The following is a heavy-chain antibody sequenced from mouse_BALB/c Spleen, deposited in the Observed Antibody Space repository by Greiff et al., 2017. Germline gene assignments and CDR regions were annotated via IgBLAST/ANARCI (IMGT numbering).Heavy chain of an antibody. CDR3: ARQGGNYVFAY. CDR1: GYTFTSYW. J-gene: IGHJ3*01. D-gene: IGHD2-1*01. V-gene: IGHV1-7*01. Sequence: VQLQQSGAELAKPGASVKMSCKASGYTFTSYWMHWVKQRPGQGLEWIGYINPSTGYTEYNQKFKDKATLTADKSSSTAYMQLSSLTSEDSAVYYCARQGGNYVFAYWGQGTLVTVSA. CDR2: INPSTGYT.